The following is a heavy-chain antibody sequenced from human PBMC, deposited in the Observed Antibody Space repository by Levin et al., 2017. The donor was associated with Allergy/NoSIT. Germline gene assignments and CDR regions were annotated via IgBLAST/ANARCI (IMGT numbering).Heavy chain of an antibody. CDR1: GFTFSSNS. CDR3: ARDRFCSGVSCFFDAFDG. J-gene: IGHJ3*01. D-gene: IGHD2-15*01. V-gene: IGHV3-48*01. CDR2: ISSSSNII. Sequence: GESLKISCAASGFTFSSNSMNWVRQAPGKGLEWVSYISSSSNIIYYADSVKGRFTISRDNAKTSLYLQMNSLRVEDSAVYYCARDRFCSGVSCFFDAFDGWGQGTMVTVSS.